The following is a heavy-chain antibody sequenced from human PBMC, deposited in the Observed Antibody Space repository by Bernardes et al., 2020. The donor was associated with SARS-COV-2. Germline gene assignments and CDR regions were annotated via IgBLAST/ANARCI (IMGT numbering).Heavy chain of an antibody. J-gene: IGHJ4*02. Sequence: SETLSLTYTVSGGSISSSSYYWGWIRQPPGKGLEWIGSIYYSGSTYYNPSLKSRVTISVDTSKNQFSLKLSSVTAADTAVYYCARQHLGGVTMFGVVTTDRYFDYWGQGTLVTVSS. CDR1: GGSISSSSYY. CDR2: IYYSGST. CDR3: ARQHLGGVTMFGVVTTDRYFDY. D-gene: IGHD3-3*01. V-gene: IGHV4-39*01.